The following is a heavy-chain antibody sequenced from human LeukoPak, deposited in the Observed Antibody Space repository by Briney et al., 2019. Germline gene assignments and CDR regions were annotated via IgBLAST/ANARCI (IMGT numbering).Heavy chain of an antibody. V-gene: IGHV3-7*03. CDR3: ARWGTYSSSWLGAFDI. J-gene: IGHJ3*02. CDR1: GFTVSSKY. D-gene: IGHD6-13*01. CDR2: IKQDGSEK. Sequence: PGGSLRLSCAASGFTVSSKYMTWVRQAPGKGLEWVANIKQDGSEKFYVDSVKGRITLSRDNAKNSLYLQMNNLRAEDTAVYYCARWGTYSSSWLGAFDIWGQGTMVTVSS.